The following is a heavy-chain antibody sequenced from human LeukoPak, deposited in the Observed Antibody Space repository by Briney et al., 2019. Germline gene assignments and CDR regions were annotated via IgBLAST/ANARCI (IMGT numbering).Heavy chain of an antibody. CDR3: VRVSTGWYFDY. CDR1: GYTFTDFTDYY. CDR2: INPNSGGT. V-gene: IGHV1-2*02. Sequence: ASVTVTCRASGYTFTDFTDYYIHWVRPAPGQGLELMGWINPNSGGTYYAHKFQGRVTMTRDTSTTTAYMELNRLTSDDAVVYFCVRVSTGWYFDYWGQGSLVSVSS. J-gene: IGHJ4*02. D-gene: IGHD6-19*01.